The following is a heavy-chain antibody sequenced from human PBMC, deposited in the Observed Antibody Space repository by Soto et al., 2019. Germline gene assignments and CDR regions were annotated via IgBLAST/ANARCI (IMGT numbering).Heavy chain of an antibody. D-gene: IGHD4-17*01. Sequence: SETLSLTCTVSGGSVTNSSYYWGWIRQSPGKGLEWIGSVYYRGRSYSKSSVKSRVTISVDTSKNQFSLNFNSVTASDTALYYCVIQRTTVLTQAYFDYWGPGALVTVSS. CDR2: VYYRGRS. J-gene: IGHJ4*02. CDR1: GGSVTNSSYY. CDR3: VIQRTTVLTQAYFDY. V-gene: IGHV4-39*01.